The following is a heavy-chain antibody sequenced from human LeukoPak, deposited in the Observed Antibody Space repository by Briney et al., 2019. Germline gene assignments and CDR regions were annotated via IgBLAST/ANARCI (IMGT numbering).Heavy chain of an antibody. CDR1: EYTFTDYY. Sequence: ASVKVSCKASEYTFTDYYVHWVRQAPGQGLEWMGWINPNSGGTNYAQKFQGRVTMTRDTSISTAYMELSRLRSDDTAVYYCAREVYSDSSGYWLPESSLRSHVFDYWGQGTLVTVSS. CDR2: INPNSGGT. CDR3: AREVYSDSSGYWLPESSLRSHVFDY. V-gene: IGHV1-2*02. J-gene: IGHJ4*02. D-gene: IGHD3-22*01.